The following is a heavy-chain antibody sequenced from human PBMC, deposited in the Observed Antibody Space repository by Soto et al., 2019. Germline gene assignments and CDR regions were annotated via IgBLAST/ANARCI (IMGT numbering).Heavy chain of an antibody. Sequence: EVQLLESGGGSVQPGGSLRLSCVASGFRFSAYAMYWVRQAPGKGLAWVASVSGSVTRTYYADSVEGRFTISRDDSRNVVYLQISSLRAEDTAVYYCVKSPSRAPYGMDVWGHGTTVTVSS. CDR2: VSGSVTRT. D-gene: IGHD6-6*01. V-gene: IGHV3-23*01. J-gene: IGHJ6*02. CDR3: VKSPSRAPYGMDV. CDR1: GFRFSAYA.